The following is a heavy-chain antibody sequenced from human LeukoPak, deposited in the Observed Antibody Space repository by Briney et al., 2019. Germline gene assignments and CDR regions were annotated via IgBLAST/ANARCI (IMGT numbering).Heavy chain of an antibody. CDR2: IYPGDSDT. Sequence: GESLKISCKGSGYSFTSYWIGWVRQMPGKGLEWMGIIYPGDSDTRYSSSFQGQVTISADKSISTAYLQWSSLKASDTAMYYCARQDYYGSGSSYFDYWGQGTLVTVSS. V-gene: IGHV5-51*01. CDR3: ARQDYYGSGSSYFDY. J-gene: IGHJ4*02. D-gene: IGHD3-10*01. CDR1: GYSFTSYW.